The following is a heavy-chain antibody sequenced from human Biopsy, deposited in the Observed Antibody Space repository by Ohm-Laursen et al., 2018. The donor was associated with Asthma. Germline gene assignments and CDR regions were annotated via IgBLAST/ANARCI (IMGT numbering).Heavy chain of an antibody. CDR2: IYYSGTT. CDR1: GDSISSGGYY. CDR3: ARDRRVRFLEWPPAMDV. J-gene: IGHJ6*02. Sequence: TLSLTWPVSGDSISSGGYYWSWIRQHPGKGLEWIGYIYYSGTTYYNPSLKSRVTISVDTSKNQFSLKLTSVTAADTAVYYCARDRRVRFLEWPPAMDVWGQGTTVTVSS. V-gene: IGHV4-31*02. D-gene: IGHD3-3*01.